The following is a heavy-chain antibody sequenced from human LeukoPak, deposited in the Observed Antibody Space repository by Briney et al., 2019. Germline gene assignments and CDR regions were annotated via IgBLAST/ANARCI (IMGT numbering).Heavy chain of an antibody. CDR3: ARDACSSTSCPTYYWYFDL. Sequence: SVKVSCKASGGTFSSYAISWVRQAPGQGLEWMGGIIPIFGTANYAQKFQGRVTITTDESTSTAYMELSSLRSEDSAVYYCARDACSSTSCPTYYWYFDLWGRGTLVTVSS. CDR2: IIPIFGTA. D-gene: IGHD2-2*01. CDR1: GGTFSSYA. V-gene: IGHV1-69*05. J-gene: IGHJ2*01.